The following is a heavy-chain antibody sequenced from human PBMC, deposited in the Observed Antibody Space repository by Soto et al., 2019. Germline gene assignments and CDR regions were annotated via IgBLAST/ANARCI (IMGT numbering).Heavy chain of an antibody. J-gene: IGHJ5*02. D-gene: IGHD3-3*01. Sequence: GGSLRLSCAASGFTFDDYAMHWVRQAPGKGLEWVSGISWNSGSIGYADSVKGRFTISRDNAKNSLYLQMNSLRAEDTALYYCAKDQYYDFWIGYYNNWFDPWGQGTLVTVSS. CDR1: GFTFDDYA. V-gene: IGHV3-9*01. CDR3: AKDQYYDFWIGYYNNWFDP. CDR2: ISWNSGSI.